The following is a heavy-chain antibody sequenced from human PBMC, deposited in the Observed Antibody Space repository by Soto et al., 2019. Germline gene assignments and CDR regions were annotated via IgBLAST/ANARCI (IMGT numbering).Heavy chain of an antibody. CDR2: ISSSSSTI. CDR3: AREGGSLNGFDP. V-gene: IGHV3-48*02. D-gene: IGHD1-26*01. CDR1: GFTFSSYS. Sequence: EVQLVESGGGLVQPGGSLRLSCAASGFTFSSYSMKWVRQAPGQGLEWVSYISSSSSTIYYADSVKGRLTISRDNAKNSLYLQMTSLRDEDTAVYYCAREGGSLNGFDPWGQGTLVTVSS. J-gene: IGHJ5*02.